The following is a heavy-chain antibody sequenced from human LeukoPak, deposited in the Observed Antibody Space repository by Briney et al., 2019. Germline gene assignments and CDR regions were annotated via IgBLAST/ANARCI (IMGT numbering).Heavy chain of an antibody. CDR3: ARGKGWIPKTLDY. CDR2: INHSGST. CDR1: GGSFSGYY. J-gene: IGHJ4*02. V-gene: IGHV4-34*01. Sequence: PSETLSLTCAVYGGSFSGYYWSWIRQPPGKGLEWIGEINHSGSTNYNPSLKSRVTISVDTSKNQFSLKLSSVTAADTAVYYCARGKGWIPKTLDYWGQGTLVTVSS. D-gene: IGHD5-18*01.